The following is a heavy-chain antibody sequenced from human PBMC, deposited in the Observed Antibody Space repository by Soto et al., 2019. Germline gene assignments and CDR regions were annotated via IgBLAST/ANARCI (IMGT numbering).Heavy chain of an antibody. J-gene: IGHJ4*02. V-gene: IGHV1-2*02. CDR1: GYTFTGYY. Sequence: GTSVKVSCKASGYTFTGYYMHWVRQAPGQGLEWMGWINPNSGGTNYAQKFQGRVTMTRDTSISTAYMELSRLRSDDTAVYYCARDSSGYSAGFDYWGQGTLVTVSS. D-gene: IGHD3-22*01. CDR2: INPNSGGT. CDR3: ARDSSGYSAGFDY.